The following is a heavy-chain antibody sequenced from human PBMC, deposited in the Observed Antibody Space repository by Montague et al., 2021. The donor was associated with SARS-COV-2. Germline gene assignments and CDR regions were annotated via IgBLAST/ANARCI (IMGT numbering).Heavy chain of an antibody. Sequence: SETLSLTCTVSGGSISSSSHYWGWIRQPPGKGLEWIGSIYYSGSTDYNPSLKSRVTISVDTSKNQFSLKLSSVTAADTAVFYCARHSGDYTIFGVVIYYMDVWGKGTTVTVSS. CDR3: ARHSGDYTIFGVVIYYMDV. CDR2: IYYSGST. CDR1: GGSISSSSHY. D-gene: IGHD3-3*01. V-gene: IGHV4-39*01. J-gene: IGHJ6*03.